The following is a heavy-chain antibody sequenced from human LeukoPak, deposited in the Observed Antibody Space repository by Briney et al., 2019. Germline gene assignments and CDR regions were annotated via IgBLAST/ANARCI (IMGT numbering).Heavy chain of an antibody. V-gene: IGHV3-13*01. D-gene: IGHD6-25*01. Sequence: PGGSLRLSCAASGFTFRNYDMHWVRQATGKGLEWVSAIGTAGDTYYPGSVKGRFTISRENAKNSLYLQINSLRAGDTAVYYCARVLTARSGGYDAFDFWGQGTMVTVSS. J-gene: IGHJ3*01. CDR1: GFTFRNYD. CDR3: ARVLTARSGGYDAFDF. CDR2: IGTAGDT.